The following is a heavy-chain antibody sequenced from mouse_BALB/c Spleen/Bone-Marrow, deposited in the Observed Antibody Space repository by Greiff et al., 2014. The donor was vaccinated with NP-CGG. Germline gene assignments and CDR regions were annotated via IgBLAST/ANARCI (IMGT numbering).Heavy chain of an antibody. V-gene: IGHV1-4*02. CDR1: GYIFTSYT. CDR3: AREGTYYAYFDY. Sequence: VQLQQSAAELARPGASMKLSCKASGYIFTSYTIQWIKQRPGQGLEWIGYINPSIGYTEYNQKFKDKTTLTADTSSSTTYMQLSSLTSEDSAVYYCAREGTYYAYFDYWGQGTTLTVSS. J-gene: IGHJ2*01. D-gene: IGHD1-1*01. CDR2: INPSIGYT.